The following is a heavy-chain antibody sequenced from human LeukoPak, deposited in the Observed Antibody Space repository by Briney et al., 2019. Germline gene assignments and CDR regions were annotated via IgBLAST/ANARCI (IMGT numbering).Heavy chain of an antibody. CDR2: ISYDGSNK. J-gene: IGHJ4*02. CDR1: GFTFSSYG. V-gene: IGHV3-30*18. Sequence: GGSLRLSCAASGFTFSSYGMHWVRQAPGKGLEWVAVISYDGSNKYYADSVKGRFTISRDNSKNTLYLQMNSLRAEDTAVYYCAKDLANIDGYLDYWGQGTLVTVSS. D-gene: IGHD2/OR15-2a*01. CDR3: AKDLANIDGYLDY.